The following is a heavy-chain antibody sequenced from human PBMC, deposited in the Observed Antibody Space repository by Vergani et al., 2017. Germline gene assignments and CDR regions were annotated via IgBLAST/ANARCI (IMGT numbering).Heavy chain of an antibody. CDR3: AKDMEYQLLYGGYFDL. D-gene: IGHD2-2*02. Sequence: EVQLVESGGGVERPGGSLRLSCAASGFTFDDYGMSWVRQAPGKGLEWVSGISWNSGSIGYADSVKGRFTISRDNAKNSLYLQMNSLRAEDTALYYCAKDMEYQLLYGGYFDLWGRGTLVTVSS. CDR2: ISWNSGSI. CDR1: GFTFDDYG. J-gene: IGHJ2*01. V-gene: IGHV3-9*01.